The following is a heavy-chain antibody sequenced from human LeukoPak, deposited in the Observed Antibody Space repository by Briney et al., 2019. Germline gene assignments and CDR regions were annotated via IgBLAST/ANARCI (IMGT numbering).Heavy chain of an antibody. Sequence: GGSLRLSCTASGFPFSSYAMSWVRLAPGKGLEWVSSIISSGDITYYPDSLKGRFTISRDNSKNTLYLQMNSLRVEDTAVYYCAKDSASSWYYLDSWGQGTLVTVSS. J-gene: IGHJ4*02. CDR1: GFPFSSYA. V-gene: IGHV3-23*01. CDR3: AKDSASSWYYLDS. CDR2: IISSGDIT. D-gene: IGHD6-13*01.